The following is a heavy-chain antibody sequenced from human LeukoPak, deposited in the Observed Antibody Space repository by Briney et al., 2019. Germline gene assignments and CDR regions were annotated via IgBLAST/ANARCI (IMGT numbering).Heavy chain of an antibody. CDR1: GFTFSSYA. D-gene: IGHD4-17*01. V-gene: IGHV3-23*01. J-gene: IGHJ3*02. CDR3: AKYRYGDYGRGAFDI. Sequence: GGSLRLSCAASGFTFSSYAMSWVRQAPGKGPEWVSTISGPGGSTYYADSVKGRFTISRDNSKNTLYLQMNSLIAEDTAVYSCAKYRYGDYGRGAFDIWGQGTMVTVSS. CDR2: ISGPGGST.